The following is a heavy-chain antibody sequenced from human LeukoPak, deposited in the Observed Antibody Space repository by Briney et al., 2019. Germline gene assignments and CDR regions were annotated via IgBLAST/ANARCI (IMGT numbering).Heavy chain of an antibody. CDR3: AKDYHYDFWSGYYLGNYYFDY. J-gene: IGHJ4*02. D-gene: IGHD3-3*01. CDR2: IRYDGSNK. V-gene: IGHV3-30*02. CDR1: GFTFSSYG. Sequence: GGSLRLSCAASGFTFSSYGMHWVRQAPSKGLEWVAFIRYDGSNKYYADSVKGRFTISRDNSKNTLYLQMNSLRAEDTAVYYCAKDYHYDFWSGYYLGNYYFDYWGQGTLVTVSS.